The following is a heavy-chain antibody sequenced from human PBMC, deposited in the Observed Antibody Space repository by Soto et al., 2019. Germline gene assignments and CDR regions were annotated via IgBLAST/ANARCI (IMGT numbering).Heavy chain of an antibody. CDR1: GFTFSSYA. V-gene: IGHV3-23*01. CDR2: ISGSGGST. D-gene: IGHD5-12*01. CDR3: AKSSGYDSDYFDY. Sequence: EVQLLESGGGLVQPGGSLRLSCAASGFTFSSYAMSWVRQAPGKGLEWVPGISGSGGSTYYADSVKGRFTISRDNSKNTLYLQMNSLRAEDTAVYYCAKSSGYDSDYFDYWGQGTLVTVSS. J-gene: IGHJ4*02.